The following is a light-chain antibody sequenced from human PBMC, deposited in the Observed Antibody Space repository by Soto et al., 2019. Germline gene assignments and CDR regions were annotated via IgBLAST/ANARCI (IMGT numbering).Light chain of an antibody. CDR2: DDN. Sequence: QSVLTQPASLSATPGEKVTISCSGRGSNIGRNYVYWYRQFPGTAPQLLIYDDNKRHSGVPDRLSGSRDGTSASLAIAGLQPGDEADYYCGTWDESLGAGVFGGGTKVTVL. CDR1: GSNIGRNY. CDR3: GTWDESLGAGV. J-gene: IGLJ2*01. V-gene: IGLV1-51*01.